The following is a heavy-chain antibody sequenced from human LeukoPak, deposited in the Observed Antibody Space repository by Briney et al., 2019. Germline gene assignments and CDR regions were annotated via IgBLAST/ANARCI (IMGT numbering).Heavy chain of an antibody. D-gene: IGHD5-18*01. V-gene: IGHV3-23*01. CDR2: ISGSGSST. J-gene: IGHJ4*02. CDR3: AGGTPWGNTAMVQLDY. CDR1: GFTFSSYG. Sequence: PGGSLRLSCAASGFTFSSYGMSWVRQAPGKGLEWVSAISGSGSSTYYAASVKGRFTISRDNSKNTLYLQMNSLRAEDTAVYYCAGGTPWGNTAMVQLDYWGQGTLVTVSS.